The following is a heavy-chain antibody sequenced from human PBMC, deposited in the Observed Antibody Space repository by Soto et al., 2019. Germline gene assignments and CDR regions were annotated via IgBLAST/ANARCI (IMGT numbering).Heavy chain of an antibody. Sequence: QVQLVQSGAEVKKPGASVRVSCKTSGYTFINYDVNWVRQAPGQGLEWMGWMSPNNGDTVYAENFEGRVTMTGNTSMTTAYLDLDRLTSLDTAVYYCARGRKSFYFDSWGQGALVTVSS. J-gene: IGHJ4*02. CDR2: MSPNNGDT. CDR3: ARGRKSFYFDS. CDR1: GYTFINYD. V-gene: IGHV1-8*01.